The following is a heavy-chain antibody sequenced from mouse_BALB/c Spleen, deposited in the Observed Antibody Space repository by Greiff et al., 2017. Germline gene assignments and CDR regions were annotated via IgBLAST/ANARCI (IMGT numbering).Heavy chain of an antibody. J-gene: IGHJ4*01. V-gene: IGHV2-2*02. CDR2: IWSGGST. CDR1: GFSLTSYG. D-gene: IGHD2-4*01. Sequence: VNVVESGPGLVQPSQSLSITCTVSGFSLTSYGVHWVRQSPGKGLEWLGVIWSGGSTDYNAAFISRLSISKDNSKSQVFFKMNSLQANDTAIYYCARSLYDYDGDYYAMDYWGQGTSVTVSS. CDR3: ARSLYDYDGDYYAMDY.